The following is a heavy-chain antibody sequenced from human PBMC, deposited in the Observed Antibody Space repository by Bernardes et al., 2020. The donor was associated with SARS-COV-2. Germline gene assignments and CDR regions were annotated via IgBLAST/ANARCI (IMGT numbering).Heavy chain of an antibody. CDR1: GFTFSSYA. CDR3: VKDMYSSSSGSEGGHDY. V-gene: IGHV3-64D*06. D-gene: IGHD6-6*01. J-gene: IGHJ4*02. Sequence: GGSLRLSCSASGFTFSSYAMHWVRQAPGKGLEYVSAISSNGGSTYYADSVKGRFTISRDNSKNTLYLQMSNLRAEDTAVYYCVKDMYSSSSGSEGGHDYWGQGTLVTVSS. CDR2: ISSNGGST.